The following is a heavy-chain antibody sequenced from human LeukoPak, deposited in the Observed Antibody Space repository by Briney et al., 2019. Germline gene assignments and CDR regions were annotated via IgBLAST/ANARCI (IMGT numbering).Heavy chain of an antibody. Sequence: GGSLRLSCAASGFTFSRSGIHWVRQAPGRGLEWVAVISYDERDEYYADSVKGRFTISRDNSKNTLYLQMNSLRAEDTAVYYCAKDSKGSGTYYDRYFDYWGQGTLVTLSS. CDR2: ISYDERDE. J-gene: IGHJ4*02. CDR1: GFTFSRSG. V-gene: IGHV3-30*18. CDR3: AKDSKGSGTYYDRYFDY. D-gene: IGHD3-10*01.